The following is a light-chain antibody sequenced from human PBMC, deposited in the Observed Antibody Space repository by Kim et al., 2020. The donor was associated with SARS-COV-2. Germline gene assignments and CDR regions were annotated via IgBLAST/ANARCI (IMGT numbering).Light chain of an antibody. J-gene: IGLJ1*01. CDR3: CSYVGSYSYV. Sequence: GQSVAISCTGTSGDVGGYNDVSWYQQHPGKAPKLMIYDVSKRPSGVPDRFSGSKSGNTASLTISGLQAEDEADYYCCSYVGSYSYVFGTGTQLTVL. CDR2: DVS. CDR1: SGDVGGYND. V-gene: IGLV2-11*01.